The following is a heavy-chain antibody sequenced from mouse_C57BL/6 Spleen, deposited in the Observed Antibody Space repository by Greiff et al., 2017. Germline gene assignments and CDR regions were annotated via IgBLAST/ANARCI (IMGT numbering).Heavy chain of an antibody. V-gene: IGHV5-9*01. J-gene: IGHJ1*03. D-gene: IGHD1-1*01. CDR1: GFTFSGYT. Sequence: EVKLVESGGGLVKPGGSLKLSCAASGFTFSGYTMSWVRQTPEKRLEWVATISGGGGNTYYPASVKGRFTISSDNAKNTLYLQMISLRSEDTALNYCASLYYYGSSYGGYLDVWGTGTPVTVSS. CDR3: ASLYYYGSSYGGYLDV. CDR2: ISGGGGNT.